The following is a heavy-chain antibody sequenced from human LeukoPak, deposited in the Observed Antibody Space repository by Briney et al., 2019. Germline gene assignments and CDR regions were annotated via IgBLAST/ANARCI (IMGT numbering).Heavy chain of an antibody. D-gene: IGHD6-19*01. CDR3: ARVSQWLVPY. V-gene: IGHV3-11*05. CDR1: GFTFSDYY. Sequence: GGSLRLSCAASGFTFSDYYMSWIRQAPGKGLEWVSYVSSTSSYINYADSVKGRFTISRDNAKNSLFLQMNSLRAEDTAVYYCARVSQWLVPYWGQGTLVTVSS. J-gene: IGHJ4*02. CDR2: VSSTSSYI.